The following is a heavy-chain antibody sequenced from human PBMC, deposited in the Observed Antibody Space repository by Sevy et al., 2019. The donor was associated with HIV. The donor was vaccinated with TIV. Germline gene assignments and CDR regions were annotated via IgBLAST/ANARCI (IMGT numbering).Heavy chain of an antibody. CDR3: AHRPVGYDYGDYPFDY. Sequence: SGPTLVNPTQTLTLTCSFSGFSLSTNEVGVGWIRQPPGKALEWLALIYWDDDKRYSPSLKRRLTITKDTSKNQVVLTMTNMDPVDTATYYCAHRPVGYDYGDYPFDYWGQGALVTVSS. CDR2: IYWDDDK. D-gene: IGHD4-17*01. J-gene: IGHJ4*02. CDR1: GFSLSTNEVG. V-gene: IGHV2-5*02.